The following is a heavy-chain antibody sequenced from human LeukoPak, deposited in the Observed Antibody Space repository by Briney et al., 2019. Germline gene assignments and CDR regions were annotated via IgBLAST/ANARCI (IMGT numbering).Heavy chain of an antibody. CDR2: IYSSGGS. J-gene: IGHJ4*02. Sequence: PSETLSLTCTVSGGSISSGSYYWTWLRQPAGKDLEWIGRIYSSGGSNYNPSLKSRVIISVDTSENQFSLKLSSVTAADTAVYYCARESYYDSRGFYYGGYYFDYWGQGTLVTVSS. V-gene: IGHV4-61*02. CDR1: GGSISSGSYY. CDR3: ARESYYDSRGFYYGGYYFDY. D-gene: IGHD3-22*01.